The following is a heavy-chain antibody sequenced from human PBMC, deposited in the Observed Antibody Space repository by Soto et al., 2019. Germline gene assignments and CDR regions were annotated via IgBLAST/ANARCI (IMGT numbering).Heavy chain of an antibody. CDR2: ITPMIGTT. Sequence: QVHLVQSGAEVKRPGSSVRVSCRASGGTFYTYAFTWVRQAPGQGLEWMGGITPMIGTTKYAQKFHGRVTFSADESASTAYMERGNLRSDDTAVYYWARDVSVMTSVFGFWGQGTLITVSS. D-gene: IGHD3-10*01. J-gene: IGHJ4*02. CDR3: ARDVSVMTSVFGF. CDR1: GGTFYTYA. V-gene: IGHV1-69*01.